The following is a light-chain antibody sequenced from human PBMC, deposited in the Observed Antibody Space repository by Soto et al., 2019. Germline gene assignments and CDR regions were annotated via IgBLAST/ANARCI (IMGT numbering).Light chain of an antibody. CDR3: QQYSSSEWT. CDR2: GAS. CDR1: HSLSTNY. J-gene: IGKJ1*01. V-gene: IGKV3-20*01. Sequence: IVLTQSPGTLSLSPGERATLSCRASHSLSTNYLAWYQQKPGQAPRLLIYGASSRATGIPDRFSGSGSGTDFTLTISRLEPEEFADYYCQQYSSSEWTFGQGTKVEIK.